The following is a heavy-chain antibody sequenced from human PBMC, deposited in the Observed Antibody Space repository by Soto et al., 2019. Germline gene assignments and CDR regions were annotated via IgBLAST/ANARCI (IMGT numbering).Heavy chain of an antibody. V-gene: IGHV3-23*01. CDR2: ITDSGGST. Sequence: GGSLRLSCAASGFTFNNYGMSWVRQAPGKGLEWVSAITDSGGSTYYADSVKGRFTISRDNSKNTVYLQMNSLRAEDTAVYYCAKAATVVTLYYFDYWGEGTLVTVSS. CDR3: AKAATVVTLYYFDY. CDR1: GFTFNNYG. J-gene: IGHJ4*02. D-gene: IGHD4-17*01.